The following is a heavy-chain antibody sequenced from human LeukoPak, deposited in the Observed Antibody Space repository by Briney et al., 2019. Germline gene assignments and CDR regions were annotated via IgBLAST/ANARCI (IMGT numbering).Heavy chain of an antibody. Sequence: ASVKVSCKASGGTFSSYAISWVRQAPGQGLEWMGGIIPIFGTANYAQKFQGRVTITTDESTSTAYMELSSLRSEDTAVYYCARSVLSSSSSRTLPYYYYYTDVWGKGTTVTVSS. CDR1: GGTFSSYA. CDR2: IIPIFGTA. D-gene: IGHD6-6*01. V-gene: IGHV1-69*05. CDR3: ARSVLSSSSSRTLPYYYYYTDV. J-gene: IGHJ6*03.